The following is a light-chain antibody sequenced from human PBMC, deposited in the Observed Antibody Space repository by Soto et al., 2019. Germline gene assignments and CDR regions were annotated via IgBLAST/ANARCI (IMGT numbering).Light chain of an antibody. CDR3: QQYGSSWT. V-gene: IGKV3-20*01. CDR2: GAS. CDR1: QYVSGSS. Sequence: VLTQSAGTLYLSPGSRATLSCRASQYVSGSSLAWYQQRPGQAPRLLIYGASSRATGNPDRFSGSGSGTDFTLTISRLDPEDFAVYYCQQYGSSWTFGQGTKVDIK. J-gene: IGKJ1*01.